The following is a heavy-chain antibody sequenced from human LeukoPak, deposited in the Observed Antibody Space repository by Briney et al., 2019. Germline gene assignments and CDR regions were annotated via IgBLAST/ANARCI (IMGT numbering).Heavy chain of an antibody. D-gene: IGHD1-14*01. CDR2: IGSAGYT. J-gene: IGHJ4*02. CDR3: VRQPDSARYGFDY. Sequence: QSGGSLRLSCEVSGLTFDNNDMHWVRQTTGKGLEWVSAIGSAGYTYYADSVRGRFTITRDNAKQSLYLQMNSLRVEDTAVYHCVRQPDSARYGFDYWGRGTQVTVSS. V-gene: IGHV3-13*01. CDR1: GLTFDNND.